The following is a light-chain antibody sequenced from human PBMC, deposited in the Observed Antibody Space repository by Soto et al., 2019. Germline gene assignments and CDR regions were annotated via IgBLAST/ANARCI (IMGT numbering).Light chain of an antibody. CDR3: QQIYTTASIT. Sequence: DIQMTQSPSSLSASVGDRVTITCRASQSISRNLNWYQHKTGKAPKLLIYAASSLQNGVPSRFSGGGSGTEFTLSIISLQPEDFGTYYCQQIYTTASITFGQGTRLEIK. CDR1: QSISRN. J-gene: IGKJ5*01. CDR2: AAS. V-gene: IGKV1-39*01.